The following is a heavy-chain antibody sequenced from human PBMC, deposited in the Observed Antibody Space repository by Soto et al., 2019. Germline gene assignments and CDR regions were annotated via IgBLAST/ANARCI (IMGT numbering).Heavy chain of an antibody. CDR3: AKDKGYSGYKGHDY. CDR1: GFTFSSYA. V-gene: IGHV3-23*01. CDR2: ISGSGGST. D-gene: IGHD5-12*01. J-gene: IGHJ4*02. Sequence: EVQLLESGGGLVQPGGSLRLSCAASGFTFSSYAMSWVRQAPGQGLEWVSAISGSGGSTYYADSVKGRFTISRHNSKNTLNLQMNSLRAEDTAVYYCAKDKGYSGYKGHDYCGQGTLVTVSS.